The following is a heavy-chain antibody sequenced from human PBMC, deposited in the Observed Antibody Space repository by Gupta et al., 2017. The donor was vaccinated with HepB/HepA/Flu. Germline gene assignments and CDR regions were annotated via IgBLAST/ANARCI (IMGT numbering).Heavy chain of an antibody. D-gene: IGHD4-11*01. CDR1: GYTFTSYY. V-gene: IGHV1-46*01. CDR2: INPSGGST. Sequence: QVQLVQSGAEVKKPGASVKVSCKASGYTFTSYYMHWVRQAPGQGLEWMGIINPSGGSTSYAQKFQGRVTMTRDTSTSTVYMELSSLRSEDTAVYYCARERTEDYSQRKYYYYYMDVWGKGTTVTVSS. CDR3: ARERTEDYSQRKYYYYYMDV. J-gene: IGHJ6*03.